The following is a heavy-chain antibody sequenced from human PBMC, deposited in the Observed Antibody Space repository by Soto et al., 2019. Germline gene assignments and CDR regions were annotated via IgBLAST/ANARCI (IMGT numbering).Heavy chain of an antibody. V-gene: IGHV1-69*01. CDR3: ARVQSWGGVGATTFDY. CDR1: GGTFSSYA. CDR2: IIPIFGTA. D-gene: IGHD1-26*01. Sequence: QVQLVQSGAEVKKPGSSVKVSCKASGGTFSSYAISWVRQAPGQGLKWMGGIIPIFGTANYAQKFQGRVTITADESTSTAYMELSSLRSEDTAVYYCARVQSWGGVGATTFDYWGQGTLVTVSS. J-gene: IGHJ4*02.